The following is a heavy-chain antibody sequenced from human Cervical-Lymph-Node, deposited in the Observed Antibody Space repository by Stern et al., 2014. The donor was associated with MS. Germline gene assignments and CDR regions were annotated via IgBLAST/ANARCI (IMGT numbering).Heavy chain of an antibody. CDR2: IIPIFGTA. J-gene: IGHJ4*02. Sequence: VHLVESGAEVKKPGSSVKVSCKASGGTFSSYAISWVRQAPGQGLEWMGGIIPIFGTANYAQKFQGRVTITADESTSTAYMELSSLRSEDTAVYYCAREDCSGGSCYSGFDYWGQGTLVTVSS. CDR3: AREDCSGGSCYSGFDY. D-gene: IGHD2-15*01. V-gene: IGHV1-69*01. CDR1: GGTFSSYA.